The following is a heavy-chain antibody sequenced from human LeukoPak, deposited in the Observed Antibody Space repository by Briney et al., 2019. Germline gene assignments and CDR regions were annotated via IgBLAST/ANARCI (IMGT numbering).Heavy chain of an antibody. Sequence: ASVKVSCKASGYTFTGCYMHWVRQAPGQGLEWMGWINPNSGGTNYAQKFQGRVTMTRDTSISTAYMELSRLRSDDTAVYYCARDRASPYHYYMDVWGKGTTVTVSS. CDR3: ARDRASPYHYYMDV. J-gene: IGHJ6*03. D-gene: IGHD5-24*01. V-gene: IGHV1-2*02. CDR1: GYTFTGCY. CDR2: INPNSGGT.